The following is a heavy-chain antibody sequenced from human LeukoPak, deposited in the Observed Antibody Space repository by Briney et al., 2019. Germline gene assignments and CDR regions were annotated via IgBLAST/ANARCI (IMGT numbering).Heavy chain of an antibody. V-gene: IGHV3-23*01. CDR1: GLTFSDYS. J-gene: IGHJ4*02. CDR2: ISAGGGST. D-gene: IGHD6-13*01. CDR3: AKERADAGRAHFDY. Sequence: GGSLRLSCAVSGLTFSDYSMTWVRQAPGKGLFWVSGISAGGGSTYYADSVKGRFTISRDNSRNTLYLQMNSLSAEDTAVYYCAKERADAGRAHFDYWGQGTLVTVSS.